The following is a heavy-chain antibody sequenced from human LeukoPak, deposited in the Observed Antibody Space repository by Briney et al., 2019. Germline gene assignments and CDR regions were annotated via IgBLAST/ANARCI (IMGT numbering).Heavy chain of an antibody. CDR1: DDSITIYY. Sequence: NPSETLSLTCTVSDDSITIYYWTWIRQPPGKGLEWIGYIDHTGITNYNHSLKSRVTMSVDTSKNQFSLKLSSVTAADTAVYYCARDPHSSGWYNWFDPWGQGTLVTVSS. J-gene: IGHJ5*02. CDR2: IDHTGIT. CDR3: ARDPHSSGWYNWFDP. V-gene: IGHV4-59*12. D-gene: IGHD6-19*01.